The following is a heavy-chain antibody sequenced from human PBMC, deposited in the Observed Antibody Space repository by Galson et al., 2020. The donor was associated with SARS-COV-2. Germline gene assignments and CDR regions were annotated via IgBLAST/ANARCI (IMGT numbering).Heavy chain of an antibody. J-gene: IGHJ5*02. CDR3: ALNEWAAAGEGSDWFDP. CDR1: GFSLSTSGMC. V-gene: IGHV2-70*11. Sequence: ESGPTLVKPTQTLTLTCTFSGFSLSTSGMCVSWIRQPPGKALEWLARIDWDDDKYYSTSLKTRLTISKDTSKNQVVLTMTNIDPVDTATYYCALNEWAAAGEGSDWFDPWGQGTLVTVSS. D-gene: IGHD6-13*01. CDR2: IDWDDDK.